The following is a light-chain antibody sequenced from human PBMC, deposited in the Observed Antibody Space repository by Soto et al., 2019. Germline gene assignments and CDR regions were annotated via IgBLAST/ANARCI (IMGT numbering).Light chain of an antibody. CDR1: QSVSNS. CDR3: HQRSNWPLT. CDR2: DAS. V-gene: IGKV3-11*01. Sequence: EIVLTQSPATLSLSPGERDTLSCRASQSVSNSLAWYQQRPGQAPRLLIYDASNRATGIPARFSGSGSGTDFTLTISSLEPEDFAVYYCHQRSNWPLTFGGGTKVEIK. J-gene: IGKJ4*01.